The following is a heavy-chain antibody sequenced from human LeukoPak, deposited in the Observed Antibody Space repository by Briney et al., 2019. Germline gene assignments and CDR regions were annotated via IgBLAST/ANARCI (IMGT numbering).Heavy chain of an antibody. J-gene: IGHJ6*02. V-gene: IGHV3-33*01. CDR1: GFTFGIYG. CDR2: IWINGRDD. CDR3: ARGKGSGRFGYFYYGVDV. Sequence: PGRSLRLSCAASGFTFGIYGMHWVRQAPGKGLEWVASIWINGRDDTYVDSVKGRFSISRDNSTLFLQMNSLRPEDTAIYFCARGKGSGRFGYFYYGVDVWGQGTTVTVSS. D-gene: IGHD3-10*01.